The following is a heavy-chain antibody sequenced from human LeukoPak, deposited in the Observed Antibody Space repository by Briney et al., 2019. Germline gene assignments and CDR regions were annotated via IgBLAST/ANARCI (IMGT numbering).Heavy chain of an antibody. CDR3: ARETSESFET. CDR1: GYTFTDNY. J-gene: IGHJ5*02. CDR2: IHPNRGDA. V-gene: IGHV1-2*02. Sequence: GASVTVSCKSFGYTFTDNYIQWVRQAPGQGLEWMGWIHPNRGDANYGQKFQGRVTMTRDTSISTAYLELSRLTSDDTAVYYCARETSESFETWGQGTLVTVSS. D-gene: IGHD1-26*01.